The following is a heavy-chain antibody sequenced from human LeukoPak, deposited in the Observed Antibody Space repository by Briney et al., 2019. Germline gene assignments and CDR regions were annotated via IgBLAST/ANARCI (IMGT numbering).Heavy chain of an antibody. D-gene: IGHD3-10*01. V-gene: IGHV1-8*03. Sequence: ASVKVSCKASGYTFTSYDINWVRQATGQGLEWMGWMNPNSGNTGYAQKFQGRVTITRNTSISTAYMELSSLRSEDTAVYYCARGCKGGTYYYGSGSSHWFDPWGQGTLVTVSS. CDR3: ARGCKGGTYYYGSGSSHWFDP. J-gene: IGHJ5*02. CDR1: GYTFTSYD. CDR2: MNPNSGNT.